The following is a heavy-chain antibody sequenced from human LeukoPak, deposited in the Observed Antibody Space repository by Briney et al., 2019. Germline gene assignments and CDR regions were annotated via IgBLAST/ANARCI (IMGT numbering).Heavy chain of an antibody. CDR2: IRNKANSYAT. CDR1: GFTFSGSA. CDR3: TPSRDGYNGAFDI. D-gene: IGHD5-24*01. J-gene: IGHJ3*02. Sequence: GGSLKLPCAASGFTFSGSAMHWVRQAFGKGLEWVGRIRNKANSYATAYAASVKGRFTISRDDSKNTAYLQMNSLKSEDTAVYYCTPSRDGYNGAFDIWGQGTMVTVSS. V-gene: IGHV3-73*01.